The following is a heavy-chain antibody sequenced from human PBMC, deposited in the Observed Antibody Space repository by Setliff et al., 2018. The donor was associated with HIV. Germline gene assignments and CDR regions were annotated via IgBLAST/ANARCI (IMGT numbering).Heavy chain of an antibody. V-gene: IGHV1-69*13. Sequence: SVKVSCKASGGTFSSYAISWVRQAPGQGLEWMGGIIPIFGTANYARKFQGRVTITADESTSTAYMELSSLRSEDTAVYYCARVGTGATEYFDYWGQGTLVTVSS. D-gene: IGHD1-26*01. J-gene: IGHJ4*02. CDR1: GGTFSSYA. CDR2: IIPIFGTA. CDR3: ARVGTGATEYFDY.